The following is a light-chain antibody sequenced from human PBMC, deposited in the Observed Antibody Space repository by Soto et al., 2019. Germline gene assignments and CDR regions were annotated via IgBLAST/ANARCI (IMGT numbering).Light chain of an antibody. CDR2: WAS. CDR3: QQYYSTWWT. Sequence: DIVMTQSPDSLAVSLGERATINCKSSQSVLYSSNNKNYLAWYQQKPGQPPTLLIYWASTRESGVPDRFSGSGSGTDFTLTISSLQAEDVSVYYCQQYYSTWWTFGQGTKVEIK. J-gene: IGKJ1*01. CDR1: QSVLYSSNNKNY. V-gene: IGKV4-1*01.